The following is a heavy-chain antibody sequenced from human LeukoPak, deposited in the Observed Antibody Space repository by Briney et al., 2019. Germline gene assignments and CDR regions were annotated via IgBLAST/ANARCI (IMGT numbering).Heavy chain of an antibody. D-gene: IGHD3-10*01. V-gene: IGHV1-18*01. CDR3: ASSSLSYYYGSGSYNWFDP. J-gene: IGHJ5*02. CDR2: ISAYNGNT. CDR1: GYTFTSYG. Sequence: ASVKVSCKASGYTFTSYGISWVRQAPGQGLEWMGWISAYNGNTNYAQKLQGRVTMTTDTSTSTAYMELRSLRSDDTAVYYCASSSLSYYYGSGSYNWFDPWGQGTLVTVSS.